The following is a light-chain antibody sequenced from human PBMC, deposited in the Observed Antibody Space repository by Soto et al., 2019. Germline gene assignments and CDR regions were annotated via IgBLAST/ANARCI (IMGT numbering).Light chain of an antibody. CDR2: GSR. CDR1: SSNIGAGHD. Sequence: QSVLTQPPSVSGAPGQRVTISCTGSSSNIGAGHDVHWYQQLPGSAPKLLIYGSRNRPSGVPDRFSGSRSGTSASLAITGLQAEDEADYYCQSYDSSLSAHYVFGTGTKVTAL. CDR3: QSYDSSLSAHYV. J-gene: IGLJ1*01. V-gene: IGLV1-40*01.